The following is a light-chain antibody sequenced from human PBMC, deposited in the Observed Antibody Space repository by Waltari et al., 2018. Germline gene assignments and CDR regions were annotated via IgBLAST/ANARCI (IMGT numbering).Light chain of an antibody. CDR2: DVS. Sequence: QSALTQPASVSGSPGQSITISCTGTSSDVGAYSYVSWYQQHPGKAPKLMIYDVSSRPSGVSNRFSGSKSGNTASLTISGLQAEDEADYYCSSYAGSNYVFGTGTKVTVL. CDR3: SSYAGSNYV. V-gene: IGLV2-14*03. CDR1: SSDVGAYSY. J-gene: IGLJ1*01.